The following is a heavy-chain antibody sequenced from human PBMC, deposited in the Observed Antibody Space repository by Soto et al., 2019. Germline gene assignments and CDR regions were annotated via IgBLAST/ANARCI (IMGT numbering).Heavy chain of an antibody. Sequence: QVQLVESGGGVVQPGGSLRLSCTASGFTFTTFGIHWVRQAPGKGLEWVALISYDGHNKYYSDSVKGRITISRDNYKNTLAMQMTSMRAEDTAVYYCAKDLHAYGDYNFDYYSMNVWGQGTTVSVSS. CDR1: GFTFTTFG. D-gene: IGHD4-17*01. CDR2: ISYDGHNK. V-gene: IGHV3-30*18. CDR3: AKDLHAYGDYNFDYYSMNV. J-gene: IGHJ6*02.